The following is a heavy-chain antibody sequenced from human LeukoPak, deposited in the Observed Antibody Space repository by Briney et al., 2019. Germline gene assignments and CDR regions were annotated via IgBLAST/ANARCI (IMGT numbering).Heavy chain of an antibody. Sequence: SETLSLTCTVSGGSISSYYWSWIRQPPGKGLEWIGYIYTSGSTNYNPSLKSRVTTSVDTSKNQFSLKLSSVTAADTAVYYCARRHGSGSFDYWGQGTLVTVSS. D-gene: IGHD3-10*01. J-gene: IGHJ4*02. CDR3: ARRHGSGSFDY. CDR1: GGSISSYY. CDR2: IYTSGST. V-gene: IGHV4-4*09.